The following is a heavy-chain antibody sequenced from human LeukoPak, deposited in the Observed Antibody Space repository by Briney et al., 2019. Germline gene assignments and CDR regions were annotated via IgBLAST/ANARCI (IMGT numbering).Heavy chain of an antibody. J-gene: IGHJ4*02. D-gene: IGHD1-26*01. Sequence: SETLSLTCTVSGGSVNSGSYYWNWIRQPPGEGLEWIGYIYYSGSTNYNPSLKSRVTISVDTSKNQFSLKLSSVTAADTAVYYCARAAYSGSYHSNYWGQGTLVTVSS. CDR3: ARAAYSGSYHSNY. CDR1: GGSVNSGSYY. V-gene: IGHV4-61*01. CDR2: IYYSGST.